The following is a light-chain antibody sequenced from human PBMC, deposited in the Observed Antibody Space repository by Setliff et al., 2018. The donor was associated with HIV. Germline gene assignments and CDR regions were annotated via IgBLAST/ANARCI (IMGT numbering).Light chain of an antibody. Sequence: QSALTQPASVSGSPGQSITISCTGTSSDVGTYNLVSWYQQYPGKVPKLVIFEVSKRPSGVSNRFSGSKSGNTASLTISGLQAEDEADYYCSSCTSSTPYVFGTGTKVTVL. J-gene: IGLJ1*01. V-gene: IGLV2-14*02. CDR2: EVS. CDR1: SSDVGTYNL. CDR3: SSCTSSTPYV.